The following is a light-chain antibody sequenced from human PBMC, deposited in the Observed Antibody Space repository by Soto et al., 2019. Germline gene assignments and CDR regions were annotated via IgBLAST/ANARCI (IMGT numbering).Light chain of an antibody. CDR2: DTN. CDR1: TGAVTSAHY. Sequence: QAVVTQESSLTVSPGGTVTLTCGSSTGAVTSAHYPYWFQQKPGQAPRTLIYDTNNKHSWTPARFSGSLLGGKAALTLSGAPSEDDAEYYCLLSYSGALVFGGGTKLTVL. CDR3: LLSYSGALV. J-gene: IGLJ3*02. V-gene: IGLV7-46*01.